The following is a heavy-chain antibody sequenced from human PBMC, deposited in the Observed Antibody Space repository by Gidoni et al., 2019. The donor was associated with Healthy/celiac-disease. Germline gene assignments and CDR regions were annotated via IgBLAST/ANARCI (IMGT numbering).Heavy chain of an antibody. CDR2: ISGSGGST. V-gene: IGHV3-23*01. CDR1: GFTFGSYA. D-gene: IGHD2-2*01. Sequence: EVQRLESGGGLVKPGGSRRVSCASAGFTFGSYAMRLVRQAPGNGLEWVSAISGSGGSTYYADSVKGRFTISRDNAKNTLYLQMNSLRAEDTAVYYCAKLLRAVPTASYGMDVWGQGTTVTVSS. CDR3: AKLLRAVPTASYGMDV. J-gene: IGHJ6*02.